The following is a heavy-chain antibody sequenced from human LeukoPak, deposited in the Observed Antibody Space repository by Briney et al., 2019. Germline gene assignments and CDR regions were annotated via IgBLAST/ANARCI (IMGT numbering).Heavy chain of an antibody. J-gene: IGHJ3*01. CDR2: TYWDDDK. CDR1: WFSLTTSGVG. Sequence: SGPTLVNPTQTLTLTFTFSWFSLTTSGVGVGWIRQPPGKALEWLAVTYWDDDKRYSPSLKTRLTITKDTSKNQVVLPMTNMDPVDTATYYCAHIQGTYASGWYYTFDAWGQRTMITVSS. D-gene: IGHD6-19*01. CDR3: AHIQGTYASGWYYTFDA. V-gene: IGHV2-5*02.